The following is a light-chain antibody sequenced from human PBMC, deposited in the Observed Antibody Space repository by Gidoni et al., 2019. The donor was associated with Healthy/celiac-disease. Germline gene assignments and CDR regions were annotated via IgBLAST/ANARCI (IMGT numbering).Light chain of an antibody. CDR3: SSYTSSSTVV. CDR2: EVS. Sequence: QSALPQPAAVSGSPGQPITIACTGTSSDVGGYNYVSWYQQHPGKATKLMIYEVSNRPSGVSNRFSGSKSGNTASLTISGIQAEDEADYYCSSYTSSSTVVFGGGTKLTVL. J-gene: IGLJ2*01. CDR1: SSDVGGYNY. V-gene: IGLV2-14*01.